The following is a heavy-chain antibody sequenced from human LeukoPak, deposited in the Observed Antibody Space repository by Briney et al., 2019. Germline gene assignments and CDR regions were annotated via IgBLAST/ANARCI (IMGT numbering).Heavy chain of an antibody. Sequence: SETLSLTCTVSGASITSNDYSWSWIRQPPGKGLEWIGMISDSGKTYFNPSLKSRVTISADTSKNQSSLRQTSLTAADTAVYYCARLRVAMVRGVPYFDSWGQGALVTVSS. CDR3: ARLRVAMVRGVPYFDS. CDR1: GASITSNDYS. CDR2: ISDSGKT. V-gene: IGHV4-39*01. D-gene: IGHD3-10*01. J-gene: IGHJ4*02.